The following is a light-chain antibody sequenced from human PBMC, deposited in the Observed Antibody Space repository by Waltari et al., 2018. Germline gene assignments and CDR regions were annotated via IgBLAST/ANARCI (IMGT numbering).Light chain of an antibody. J-gene: IGLJ2*01. CDR3: SSYISSSTREL. CDR2: HVS. Sequence: QSTLTQPASVSGSPGPSIPISCTGTTSDAGGYNYVSPYQKHTAKAPTLMMYHVSKRPSGVSKRCSGSKSGNTASLTISGLQAEDEADYYCSSYISSSTRELFGGGTSLTVL. CDR1: TSDAGGYNY. V-gene: IGLV2-14*03.